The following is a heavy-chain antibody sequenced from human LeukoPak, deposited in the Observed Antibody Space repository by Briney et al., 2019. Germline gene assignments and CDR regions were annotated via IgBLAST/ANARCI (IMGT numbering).Heavy chain of an antibody. CDR1: GFTFSNAW. CDR2: ISWNSGSI. Sequence: GGSLRLSCAASGFTFSNAWMSWVRQAPGKGLEWVSGISWNSGSIGYADSVKGRFTISRDNAKNSLYLQMNSLRAEDTALYYCTKDKVGSSSWYPQYFDYWGQGTLVTVSS. CDR3: TKDKVGSSSWYPQYFDY. V-gene: IGHV3-9*01. D-gene: IGHD6-13*01. J-gene: IGHJ4*02.